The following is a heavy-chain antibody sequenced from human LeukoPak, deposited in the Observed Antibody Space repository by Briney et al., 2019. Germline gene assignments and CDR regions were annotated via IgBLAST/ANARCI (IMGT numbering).Heavy chain of an antibody. Sequence: GASVKVSCKASGYTLTSYDISWVRQAPGQGLEWVGCISAYSGNTNYAQKLQGRVTMTTDTSTSAAYMELRSLRSDDTAVYYCARHPPPPYYYDTSGYYFFDYWGQGTLVTVSS. D-gene: IGHD3-22*01. CDR3: ARHPPPPYYYDTSGYYFFDY. J-gene: IGHJ4*02. CDR1: GYTLTSYD. CDR2: ISAYSGNT. V-gene: IGHV1-18*01.